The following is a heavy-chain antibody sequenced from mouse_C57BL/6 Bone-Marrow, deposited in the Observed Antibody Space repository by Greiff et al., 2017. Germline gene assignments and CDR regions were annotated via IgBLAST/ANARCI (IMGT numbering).Heavy chain of an antibody. J-gene: IGHJ4*01. Sequence: QVQLQQPGAELVKPGASVKLSCKASGYTFTSYWMQWVKQRPGQGLEWIGEIDPSDSYTNYNQKFKGKATLTVDTSSSTAYMQLRSLTSEDSAVYYCARWGVRGYSMDYWGQGTSVTVSS. CDR2: IDPSDSYT. CDR3: ARWGVRGYSMDY. D-gene: IGHD2-14*01. CDR1: GYTFTSYW. V-gene: IGHV1-50*01.